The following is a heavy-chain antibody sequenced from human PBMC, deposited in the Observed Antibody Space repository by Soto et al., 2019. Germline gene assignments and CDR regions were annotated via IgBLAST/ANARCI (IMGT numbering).Heavy chain of an antibody. CDR2: VKNNGGAT. J-gene: IGHJ5*02. CDR3: AADLGPAYDSNNWFDP. V-gene: IGHV3-15*07. D-gene: IGHD2-21*01. Sequence: EVQLVESGGDLVKPGGSLRLSCAASGFIFSHAWFHWVRQPPGKGLELVGRVKNNGGATDYAASVEGRFTISRDDSKDTVYLQMSSLRTEDTAIYYCAADLGPAYDSNNWFDPWGQGTLVTVSS. CDR1: GFIFSHAW.